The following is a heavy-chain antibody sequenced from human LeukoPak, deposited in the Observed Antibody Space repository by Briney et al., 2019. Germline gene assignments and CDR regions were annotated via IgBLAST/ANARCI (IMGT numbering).Heavy chain of an antibody. CDR2: ISWNSGSI. V-gene: IGHV3-9*01. CDR3: AKDLSAAGTY. J-gene: IGHJ4*02. Sequence: SLRLSCAASGFTFDDYAMHWVRQAPGKGLEWVSGISWNSGSIGYADSVKGRFTISRDNAKNSLYLQMNTLRAEDTALSYCAKDLSAAGTYWGQGTLVTVSS. D-gene: IGHD6-13*01. CDR1: GFTFDDYA.